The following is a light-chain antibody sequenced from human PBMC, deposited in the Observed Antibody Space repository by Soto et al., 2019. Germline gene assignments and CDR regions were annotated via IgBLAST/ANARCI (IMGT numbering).Light chain of an antibody. Sequence: DIQTTQSPSTLSTSVGDRVTITCRASQSISAWLAWYQQKPGEAPKLLIYKASSLESGVPSRFSGSGSGTEFTLTISSLQPDDFATYYCQQYNSDSRTFGQGTKVEIK. J-gene: IGKJ1*01. CDR2: KAS. CDR3: QQYNSDSRT. V-gene: IGKV1-5*03. CDR1: QSISAW.